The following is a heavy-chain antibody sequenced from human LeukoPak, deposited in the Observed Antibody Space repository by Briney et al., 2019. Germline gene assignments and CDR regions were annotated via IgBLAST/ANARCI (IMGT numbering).Heavy chain of an antibody. Sequence: ASVKVSCKASGYTFTGYYMHWVRQAPGQGLEWMGRINPNSGGTNYAQKFQGRVTMTRDTSISKAYMKLSRLRSDDTDVYYCARDSSSPLYYYYMDVWGRGTTVTVSS. D-gene: IGHD6-13*01. CDR2: INPNSGGT. J-gene: IGHJ6*03. V-gene: IGHV1-2*05. CDR1: GYTFTGYY. CDR3: ARDSSSPLYYYYMDV.